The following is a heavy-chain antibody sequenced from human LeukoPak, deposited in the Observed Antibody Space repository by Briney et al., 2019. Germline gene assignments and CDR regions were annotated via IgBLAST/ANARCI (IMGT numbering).Heavy chain of an antibody. J-gene: IGHJ4*02. CDR1: GGTFSSYA. D-gene: IGHD5-18*01. Sequence: SVKVSCKASGGTFSSYAISWVRQAPGQGLEWMGGIIPIFGTANYAQKFQGRVTITADESTSTAYMELSSLRSEDTAVYYCAIPDSYTYYFDYWGQGTLVTVSP. V-gene: IGHV1-69*13. CDR2: IIPIFGTA. CDR3: AIPDSYTYYFDY.